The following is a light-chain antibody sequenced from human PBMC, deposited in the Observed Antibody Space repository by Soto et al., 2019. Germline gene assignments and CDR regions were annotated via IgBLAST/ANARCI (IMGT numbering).Light chain of an antibody. J-gene: IGKJ1*01. CDR3: QQYDDSVWT. CDR1: QSVSSS. CDR2: DTS. Sequence: EIVVTQSPATLSVSPGERVTLSCRASQSVSSSLAWYQQRPGQAPRLLIYDTSTRAAGIAARFSGSGSGTEFTLTISSLQSEDSAVYYCQQYDDSVWTFGQGTRVEI. V-gene: IGKV3-15*01.